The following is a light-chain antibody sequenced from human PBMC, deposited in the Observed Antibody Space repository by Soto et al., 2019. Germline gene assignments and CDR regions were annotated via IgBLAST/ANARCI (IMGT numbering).Light chain of an antibody. J-gene: IGKJ1*01. CDR1: QSVGSY. V-gene: IGKV3-11*01. CDR3: QQRSSWPRT. CDR2: ETS. Sequence: EIVLTQSPATLSLSPGERATLSCRASQSVGSYFTWYQQKPGQAPRLLIYETSKRATGILARFSGSGSGTDFTLTISSLEPEDFAVYYCQQRSSWPRTFGQGTKVDIK.